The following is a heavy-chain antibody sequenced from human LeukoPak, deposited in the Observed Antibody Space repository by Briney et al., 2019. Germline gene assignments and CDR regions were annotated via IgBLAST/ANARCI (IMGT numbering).Heavy chain of an antibody. V-gene: IGHV1-2*02. CDR3: ARHYYDSSGYYPALGY. CDR1: GYTFTGYY. CDR2: INPNSGGT. J-gene: IGHJ4*02. D-gene: IGHD3-22*01. Sequence: ASAKVSCKASGYTFTGYYMHWVRQAPGQGLEWMGWINPNSGGTNYAQKFQGRVTMTRDTSISTAYMELSRLRSDDTAVYYCARHYYDSSGYYPALGYWGQGTLVTVSS.